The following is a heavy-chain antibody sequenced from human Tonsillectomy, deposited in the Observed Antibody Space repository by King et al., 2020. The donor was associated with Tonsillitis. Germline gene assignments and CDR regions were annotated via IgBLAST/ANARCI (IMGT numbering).Heavy chain of an antibody. CDR1: GYTFTDCY. CDR3: ATVKYSGSLGH. V-gene: IGHV1-69-2*01. CDR2: VDPEDGET. D-gene: IGHD1-26*01. Sequence: VQLVESGAEVKKPGATVKISCKVSGYTFTDCYIHWVQQAPGKGLEWMGLVDPEDGETIYAEKFQGRVTITADTSTDTAHMELSSLRSEDTAVYYCATVKYSGSLGHWGQGTLVTVSS. J-gene: IGHJ4*02.